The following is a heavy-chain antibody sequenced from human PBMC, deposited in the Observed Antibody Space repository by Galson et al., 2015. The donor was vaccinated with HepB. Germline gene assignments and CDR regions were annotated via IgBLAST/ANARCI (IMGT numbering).Heavy chain of an antibody. J-gene: IGHJ6*03. CDR1: GGSFSGYY. D-gene: IGHD3-3*01. V-gene: IGHV4-34*01. CDR3: ARATIFRPSGGYYYYMDV. Sequence: ETLSLTCAVYGGSFSGYYWSWIRQPPGKGLEWIGEINHSGSTNYNPSLKSRVTISVDTSKNQFSLKLSSVAAADTAVYYCARATIFRPSGGYYYYMDVWGKGTTVTVSS. CDR2: INHSGST.